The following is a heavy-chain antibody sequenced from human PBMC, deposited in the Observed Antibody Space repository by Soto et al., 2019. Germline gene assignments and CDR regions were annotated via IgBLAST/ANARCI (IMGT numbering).Heavy chain of an antibody. CDR3: ARSLVPAYYYYGMDV. CDR1: GYAFSSYW. J-gene: IGHJ6*02. V-gene: IGHV5-51*01. CDR2: IYPGDSDT. D-gene: IGHD2-2*01. Sequence: PGESLNISCTAIGYAFSSYWIAWVRQMPGKGLEWMGIIYPGDSDTRYSPSFQGQVTISADKSISTAYLQWSSLKASDTAMYYCARSLVPAYYYYGMDVWGQGTTVTVSS.